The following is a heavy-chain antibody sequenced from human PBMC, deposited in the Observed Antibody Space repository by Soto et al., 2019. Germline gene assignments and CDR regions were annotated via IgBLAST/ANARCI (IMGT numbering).Heavy chain of an antibody. V-gene: IGHV3-21*01. CDR2: ISSSSSYI. D-gene: IGHD6-19*01. J-gene: IGHJ6*03. CDR3: ATGIAVAGLYYYYYMDV. Sequence: GGSLRLSCAASGFTFSSYSMNWVRQAPGKGLEWVSSISSSSSYIYYADSVKGRFTISRDNAKNSLYLQMNSLRAEDTAVYYCATGIAVAGLYYYYYMDVWGKGTTVTVSS. CDR1: GFTFSSYS.